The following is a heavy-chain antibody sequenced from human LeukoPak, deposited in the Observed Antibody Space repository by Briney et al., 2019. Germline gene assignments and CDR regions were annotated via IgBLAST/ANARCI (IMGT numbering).Heavy chain of an antibody. D-gene: IGHD4-17*01. CDR2: ISGSGEGR. CDR3: ARLTTEDAFDI. V-gene: IGHV3-23*01. J-gene: IGHJ3*02. Sequence: GGSLRLSCAASGFTFSSYAMNWVRQAPGKGLEWVSVISGSGEGRYYADSVKGRFTISRDNSQNTLYLQMNSLRAEDTAVYYCARLTTEDAFDIWGQGTMVTVSS. CDR1: GFTFSSYA.